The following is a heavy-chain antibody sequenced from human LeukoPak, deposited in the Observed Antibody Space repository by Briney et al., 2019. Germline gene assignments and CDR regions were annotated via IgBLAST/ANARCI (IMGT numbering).Heavy chain of an antibody. Sequence: GGPLRLSCAASGFTFSSYGMHWVRQAPGKGLEWVAVISYDGSNKYYADSVKGRFTISRDNSKNTLYLQMNSLRAEDTAVYYCAKRIVGPYFYYFDYWGQGTLVTVSS. CDR3: AKRIVGPYFYYFDY. J-gene: IGHJ4*02. CDR2: ISYDGSNK. V-gene: IGHV3-30*18. D-gene: IGHD1-26*01. CDR1: GFTFSSYG.